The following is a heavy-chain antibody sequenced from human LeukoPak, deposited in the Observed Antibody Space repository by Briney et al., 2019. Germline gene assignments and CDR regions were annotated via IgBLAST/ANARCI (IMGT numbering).Heavy chain of an antibody. D-gene: IGHD2-2*01. V-gene: IGHV3-53*01. CDR3: AKVPLLYCSSTSCMRFDP. CDR2: LYMNDNT. CDR1: GTIVSTNY. Sequence: GGSLRLSCVSSGTIVSTNYMHWVRQAPGKGLESVSILYMNDNTYYADSVKGRFTISRDSSKKTLYLQMSSLRAEDTAVYYCAKVPLLYCSSTSCMRFDPWGQGTLVTVSS. J-gene: IGHJ5*02.